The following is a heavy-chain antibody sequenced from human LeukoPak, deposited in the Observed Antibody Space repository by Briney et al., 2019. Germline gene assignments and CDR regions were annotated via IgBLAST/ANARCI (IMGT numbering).Heavy chain of an antibody. CDR2: IYYSGST. CDR1: GGSISSYY. Sequence: SETLSLTCTVSGGSISSYYWSWIRQPPGKGLEWIGYIYYSGSTNYNPSLKSRVTISVDTSKNQFSLKLSSVTAADTAVYYCARVYCGGDCYSAYFDYWGQGTLVTVSS. V-gene: IGHV4-59*01. D-gene: IGHD2-21*02. J-gene: IGHJ4*02. CDR3: ARVYCGGDCYSAYFDY.